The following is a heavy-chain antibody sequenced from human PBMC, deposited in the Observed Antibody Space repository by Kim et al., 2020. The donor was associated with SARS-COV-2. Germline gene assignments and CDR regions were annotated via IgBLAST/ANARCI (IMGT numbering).Heavy chain of an antibody. D-gene: IGHD3-3*01. J-gene: IGHJ4*02. CDR2: INPNSGGT. Sequence: ASVKVSCKASGYTFTGYYMHWVRQAPGQGLEWMGWINPNSGGTNYAQKFQGRVTMTRDTSISTAYMELSRLRSDDTAVYYCARDRGNFGVVILAYYFDYWGQGTLVTVSS. CDR1: GYTFTGYY. V-gene: IGHV1-2*02. CDR3: ARDRGNFGVVILAYYFDY.